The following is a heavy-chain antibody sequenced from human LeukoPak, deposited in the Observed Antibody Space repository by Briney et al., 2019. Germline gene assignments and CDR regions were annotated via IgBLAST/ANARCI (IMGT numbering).Heavy chain of an antibody. V-gene: IGHV3-30*02. CDR3: AKGGGYEAQYYYYYLDV. Sequence: PGGSLRLSCAASGFTFSSYGMHWVRQAPGKGLEGVAFIRYDGSNKYYADSVKGRFTISRYNSKNTLYLQMKSLRAEDTAVYYCAKGGGYEAQYYYYYLDVWGKGTTVTISS. CDR2: IRYDGSNK. J-gene: IGHJ6*03. D-gene: IGHD5-12*01. CDR1: GFTFSSYG.